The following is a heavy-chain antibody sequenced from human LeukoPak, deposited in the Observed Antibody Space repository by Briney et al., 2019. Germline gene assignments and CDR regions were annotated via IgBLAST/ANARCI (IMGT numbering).Heavy chain of an antibody. V-gene: IGHV4-30-4*08. J-gene: IGHJ4*02. CDR3: AADTRFLEWSWDFDY. Sequence: SETLSLTCTVSDGSISSGDYYWSWIRQPPGKGLEWIGYIYYSGSTYYNPSLKSRVTISVDTSKNQFSLKLSSVTAADTAVYYCAADTRFLEWSWDFDYWGQGTLVTVSS. CDR2: IYYSGST. CDR1: DGSISSGDYY. D-gene: IGHD3-3*01.